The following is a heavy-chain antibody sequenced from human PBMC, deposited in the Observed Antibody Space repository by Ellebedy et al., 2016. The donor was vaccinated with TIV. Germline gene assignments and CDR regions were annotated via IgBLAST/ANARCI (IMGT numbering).Heavy chain of an antibody. Sequence: GESLKISXAASGFTFSNAWMSWVRQAPGKGLEWVGRIKSKTDGGTTDYAAPVKGRFTISRDDSKNTLYLQMNSLKTEDTAVYYCTTDRQSGRYYGGNTPRDYWGQGTLVTVSS. J-gene: IGHJ4*02. CDR3: TTDRQSGRYYGGNTPRDY. V-gene: IGHV3-15*01. D-gene: IGHD4-23*01. CDR2: IKSKTDGGTT. CDR1: GFTFSNAW.